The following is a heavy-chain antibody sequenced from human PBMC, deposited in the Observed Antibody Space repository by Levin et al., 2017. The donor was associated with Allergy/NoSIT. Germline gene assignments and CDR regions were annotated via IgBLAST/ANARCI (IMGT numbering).Heavy chain of an antibody. Sequence: GESLKISCAASGFTFSSYAMSWVRQAPGKGLEWVSAISGSGGSTYYADSVKGRFTISRDNSKNTLYLQMNSLRAEDTAVYYCAKDKGGYCSGGSCSTGGAFDIWGQGTMVTVSS. CDR3: AKDKGGYCSGGSCSTGGAFDI. CDR2: ISGSGGST. J-gene: IGHJ3*02. V-gene: IGHV3-23*01. D-gene: IGHD2-15*01. CDR1: GFTFSSYA.